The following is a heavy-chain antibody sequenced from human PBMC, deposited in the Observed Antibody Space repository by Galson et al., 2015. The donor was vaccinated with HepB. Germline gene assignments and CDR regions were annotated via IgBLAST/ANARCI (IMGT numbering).Heavy chain of an antibody. Sequence: SLRLSCAASGFTFSRYAMTWVRQAPGKGLAWVSSITSSGGKTYYTDSVKGRFTISRDNSRNTVLLKLNRLRPEDTAVYYSAKEGIMVTNNPYQLHFWRQGSLVGVSS. D-gene: IGHD2-8*01. CDR1: GFTFSRYA. V-gene: IGHV3-23*01. CDR3: AKEGIMVTNNPYQLHF. J-gene: IGHJ4*02. CDR2: ITSSGGKT.